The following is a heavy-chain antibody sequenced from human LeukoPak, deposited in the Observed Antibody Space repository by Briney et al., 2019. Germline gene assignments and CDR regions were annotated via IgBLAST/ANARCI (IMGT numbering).Heavy chain of an antibody. Sequence: GGSLRLSCAASGFTFSSYAMTWVRQAPGKGLEWVSVIYSGGSTFYADSVKGRFTISRDNSKNTLYLQMNSLRAEDTAMYYCAKGHEVLGDWSQGTLVTVSS. CDR3: AKGHEVLGD. CDR2: IYSGGST. V-gene: IGHV3-23*03. CDR1: GFTFSSYA. D-gene: IGHD3-10*01. J-gene: IGHJ4*02.